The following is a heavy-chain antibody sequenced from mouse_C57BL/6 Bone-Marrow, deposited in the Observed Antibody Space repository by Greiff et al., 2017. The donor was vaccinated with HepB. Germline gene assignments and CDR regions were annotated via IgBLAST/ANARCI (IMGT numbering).Heavy chain of an antibody. CDR3: AREMDGGSDY. J-gene: IGHJ2*01. CDR2: IYPGSGNT. V-gene: IGHV1-76*01. D-gene: IGHD2-3*01. Sequence: LVESGAELVRPGASVKLSCKASGYTFTDYYINWVKQRPGQGLEWIARIYPGSGNTYYNEKFKGKATLTAEKSSSTAYMQLSSLTSEDAAVYFCAREMDGGSDYWGQGTTLTVSS. CDR1: GYTFTDYY.